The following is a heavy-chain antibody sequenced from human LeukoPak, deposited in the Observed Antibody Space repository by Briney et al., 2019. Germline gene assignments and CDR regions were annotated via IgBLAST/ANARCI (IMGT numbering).Heavy chain of an antibody. CDR2: KNPNSGNS. Sequence: ASVKVSCKASGYTFTNYDINWVRQATGQGLEWMGYKNPNSGNSAYAQNFQGRVTITTDASITTAYMELSGQRSEDTALYYCAREGLDYWGQGTLVTVSS. J-gene: IGHJ4*02. V-gene: IGHV1-8*01. CDR1: GYTFTNYD. CDR3: AREGLDY.